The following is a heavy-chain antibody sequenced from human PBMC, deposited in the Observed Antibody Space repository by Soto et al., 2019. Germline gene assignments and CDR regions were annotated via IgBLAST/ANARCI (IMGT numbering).Heavy chain of an antibody. CDR2: ISYDGSNK. J-gene: IGHJ4*02. CDR1: GFTFSSYG. CDR3: AKGTGTDY. D-gene: IGHD1-1*01. Sequence: QVQLVESGGGVVQPGRSLRLSCAASGFTFSSYGMHWVRQAPGKGLEWVAVISYDGSNKYYADSVKGRFTISRDNSKNTLYLPMNSLRAEDTAVYYCAKGTGTDYWGQGTLVTVSS. V-gene: IGHV3-30*18.